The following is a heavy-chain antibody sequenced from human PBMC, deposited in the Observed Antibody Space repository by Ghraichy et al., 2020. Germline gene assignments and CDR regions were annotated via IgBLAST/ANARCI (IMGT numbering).Heavy chain of an antibody. CDR1: GASVNRGNYY. CDR3: SRGARPSPSGYSSHFAA. CDR2: IYLLGST. Sequence: SETLSLTCTVSGASVNRGNYYWSWIRQPPGKGLEWIGYIYLLGSTNYNPSVQSAVTISVDTSKNQFSLKLSSVTAADTSVYFCSRGARPSPSGYSSHFAAWGLGTLVTVSA. V-gene: IGHV4-61*01. D-gene: IGHD3-3*01. J-gene: IGHJ5*02.